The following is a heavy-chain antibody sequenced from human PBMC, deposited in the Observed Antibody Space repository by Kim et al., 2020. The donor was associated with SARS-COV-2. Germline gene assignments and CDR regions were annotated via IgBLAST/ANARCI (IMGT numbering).Heavy chain of an antibody. CDR3: ARDSPMYYDSSGYYD. J-gene: IGHJ4*02. Sequence: GGSLRLSCAASGFTFSSYSMNWVRQAPGKGLEWVSSISSSSSYIYYADSVKGRFTISRDNAKNSLYLQMNSLRAEDTAVYYCARDSPMYYDSSGYYDWGQGTLVTVSS. V-gene: IGHV3-21*01. CDR2: ISSSSSYI. CDR1: GFTFSSYS. D-gene: IGHD3-22*01.